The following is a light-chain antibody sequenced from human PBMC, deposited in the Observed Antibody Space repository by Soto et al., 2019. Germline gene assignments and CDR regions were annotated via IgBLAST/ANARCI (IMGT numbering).Light chain of an antibody. J-gene: IGLJ2*01. V-gene: IGLV2-14*01. CDR3: SSYTTSNTLL. Sequence: QSVLTQPASVSGSPGQSITISCTGTSGDIGGYNYVSWYQQHPGKAPKLMIYDVSDRPSGVSNRFSGPKSGNTASLTISGLRAEDEADCYCSSYTTSNTLLFGGGTKLTVL. CDR2: DVS. CDR1: SGDIGGYNY.